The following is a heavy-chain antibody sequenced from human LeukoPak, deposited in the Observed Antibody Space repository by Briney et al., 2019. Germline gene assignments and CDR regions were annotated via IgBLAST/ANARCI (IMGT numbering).Heavy chain of an antibody. J-gene: IGHJ5*02. D-gene: IGHD6-19*01. V-gene: IGHV1-8*01. CDR1: ASAFTIYD. Sequence: ASVTLCFTSSASAFTIYDINRDRHAPAQGHGRMGGTNPNSGNTGYAQKFQGRVTMTRNTSINTAYMELSSLRSEDTAVYYCARGPGYSSGWSTGMPKGWFDPWGQGTLVTVSS. CDR2: TNPNSGNT. CDR3: ARGPGYSSGWSTGMPKGWFDP.